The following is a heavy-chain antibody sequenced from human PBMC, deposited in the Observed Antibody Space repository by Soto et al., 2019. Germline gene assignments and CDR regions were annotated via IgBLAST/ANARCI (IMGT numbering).Heavy chain of an antibody. V-gene: IGHV3-23*01. D-gene: IGHD3-16*01. CDR2: ATINGDIT. CDR3: ARDYGGITNFDY. CDR1: GFTFSSYA. Sequence: EVQLLASGGGLAQPGGSLRLSCAASGFTFSSYAMTWVRQAPGKGLEWVSTATINGDITYYADSVKGRFTISRDNSKTTLYLQMNSLRAEDTAVYYCARDYGGITNFDYWGQGTLVTVSS. J-gene: IGHJ4*02.